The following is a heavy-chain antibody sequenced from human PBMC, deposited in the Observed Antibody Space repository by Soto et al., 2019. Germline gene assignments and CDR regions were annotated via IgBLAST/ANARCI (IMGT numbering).Heavy chain of an antibody. J-gene: IGHJ3*02. Sequence: QLQLQESGSGLVKPSQTLSLTCAVSGGSISSGGYSWSWIRQPPGKGLEWIGYIYQSGSTSYNQSLKSRVALSLDRSNNRPDRKLGSMLDADTAGYYCVIVSPIVYAFYIWGQGTMGTVS. CDR1: GGSISSGGYS. D-gene: IGHD3-16*02. V-gene: IGHV4-30-2*01. CDR2: IYQSGST. CDR3: VIVSPIVYAFYI.